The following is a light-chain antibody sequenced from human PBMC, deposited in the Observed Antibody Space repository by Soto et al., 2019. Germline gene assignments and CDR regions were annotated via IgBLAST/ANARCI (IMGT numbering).Light chain of an antibody. CDR1: QTIGSL. Sequence: DIQMTQSPSTLSASVGDRVTITCRASQTIGSLLAWYQQKAGRAPKLLIYKASTLERGVPSRFSGSRSGTDFTLTISRLQPDDFATSYFQHYNIYPPMYTFGQGTKLEI. CDR3: QHYNIYPPMYT. V-gene: IGKV1-5*03. J-gene: IGKJ2*01. CDR2: KAS.